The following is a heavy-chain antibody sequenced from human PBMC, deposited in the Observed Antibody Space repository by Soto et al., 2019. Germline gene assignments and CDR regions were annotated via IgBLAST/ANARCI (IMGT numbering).Heavy chain of an antibody. J-gene: IGHJ5*02. Sequence: GGSLRLSCAASGFTFSSYAMHWVRQAPGKGLEWVAAISYDGSNKYYSDSVKGRFTISRDNSKNTLYLQMNSLRPEDTAVYYCARERDYYCSGSHPWFDPWGQGTLVTVSS. CDR2: ISYDGSNK. V-gene: IGHV3-30-3*01. D-gene: IGHD3-10*01. CDR1: GFTFSSYA. CDR3: ARERDYYCSGSHPWFDP.